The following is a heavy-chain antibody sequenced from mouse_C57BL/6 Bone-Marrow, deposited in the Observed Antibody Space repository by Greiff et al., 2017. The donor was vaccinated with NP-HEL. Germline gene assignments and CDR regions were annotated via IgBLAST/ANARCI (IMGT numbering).Heavy chain of an antibody. V-gene: IGHV1-55*01. J-gene: IGHJ2*01. Sequence: VQRVESGAELVKPGASVKMSCKASGYTFTSYWITWVKQRPGQGLEWIGDIYPGSGSTNYNEKFKSKATLTVDTSSRTAYMQLSSLTSEDSAIYYCARSSPYYYGSSYYFDYWGQGTTLTVSS. CDR2: IYPGSGST. D-gene: IGHD1-1*01. CDR1: GYTFTSYW. CDR3: ARSSPYYYGSSYYFDY.